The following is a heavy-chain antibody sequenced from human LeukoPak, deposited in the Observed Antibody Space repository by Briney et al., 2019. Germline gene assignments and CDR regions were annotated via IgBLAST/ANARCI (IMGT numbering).Heavy chain of an antibody. CDR1: GFTFSSYA. Sequence: GRSLRLSCAASGFTFSSYAMHWVRQAPGKGLEWVAVISYDGGNKYYADSVKGRFTISRDNSKNTLYLQMNSLRAEDTAVYYCARDLGFGVGLDYWGQGTLVTVSS. V-gene: IGHV3-30-3*01. D-gene: IGHD3-10*01. CDR2: ISYDGGNK. J-gene: IGHJ4*02. CDR3: ARDLGFGVGLDY.